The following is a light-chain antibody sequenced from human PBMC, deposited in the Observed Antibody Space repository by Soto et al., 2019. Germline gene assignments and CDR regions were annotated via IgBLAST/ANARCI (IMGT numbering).Light chain of an antibody. Sequence: EIVLTQSPATLSLSPGERATLSCRASQSVSSYLAWYQQKPGQAPRLLIYDASNRATGIPARFSGSGSGTDFTRAISSLEPEDFAVYDCQQRSNWPPVWTFGQGTKLEIK. CDR2: DAS. V-gene: IGKV3-11*01. CDR1: QSVSSY. CDR3: QQRSNWPPVWT. J-gene: IGKJ2*02.